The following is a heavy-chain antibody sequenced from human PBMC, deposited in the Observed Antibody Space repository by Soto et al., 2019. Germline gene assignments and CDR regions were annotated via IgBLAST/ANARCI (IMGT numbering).Heavy chain of an antibody. Sequence: SETLSLTCAVSGGSISSGGYSWSWIRQPPGKGLEWIGYSYHSGSTYYNASLKSRVTISVDRSKNQFSLKLSSVTAADTAVYYCARDRTGSSGFDYWGQGTLVTVSS. V-gene: IGHV4-30-2*01. CDR3: ARDRTGSSGFDY. CDR2: SYHSGST. CDR1: GGSISSGGYS. D-gene: IGHD3-22*01. J-gene: IGHJ4*02.